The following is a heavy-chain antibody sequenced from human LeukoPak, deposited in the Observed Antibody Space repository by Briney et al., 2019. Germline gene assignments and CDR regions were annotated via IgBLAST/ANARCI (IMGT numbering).Heavy chain of an antibody. V-gene: IGHV4-34*01. D-gene: IGHD1-26*01. J-gene: IGHJ4*02. CDR3: ARGRGGAHY. Sequence: SETLSLTCAVYGGSFSGCYWSWIRQPPGKGLEWIGEINHSGSTNYNPSLKSRVTISVDTSKNQFSLKLSSVTAADTAVYYCARGRGGAHYWGQGTLVTVSS. CDR2: INHSGST. CDR1: GGSFSGCY.